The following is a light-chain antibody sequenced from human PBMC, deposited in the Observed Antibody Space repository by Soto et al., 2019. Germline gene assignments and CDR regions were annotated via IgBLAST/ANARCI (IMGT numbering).Light chain of an antibody. Sequence: QSVLTQPASVSGSPGQSITISCNGTSSDVGGYNYVSWYQQHPGKAPKLMIYEVSNRPSGVSNRFSGSKSGNTASLTISGLQAEDEADYYSISYTSSSTPGVFGTGTKLTVL. CDR3: ISYTSSSTPGV. V-gene: IGLV2-14*01. J-gene: IGLJ1*01. CDR1: SSDVGGYNY. CDR2: EVS.